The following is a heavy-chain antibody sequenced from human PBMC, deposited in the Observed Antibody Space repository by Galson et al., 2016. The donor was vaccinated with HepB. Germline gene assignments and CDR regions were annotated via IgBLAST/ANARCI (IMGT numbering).Heavy chain of an antibody. D-gene: IGHD6-19*01. V-gene: IGHV3-21*04. CDR2: ISSSSSYI. CDR1: GFTFSSYT. J-gene: IGHJ4*02. CDR3: TKDGGPYVGASGEPVHV. Sequence: LRLSCAASGFTFSSYTMNWVRQAPGKGLEWVSSISSSSSYIYYADSVKGRFTITIDNAKKSLYLHMNRLRPEDTAFYYCTKDGGPYVGASGEPVHVWGQGTLVTVSS.